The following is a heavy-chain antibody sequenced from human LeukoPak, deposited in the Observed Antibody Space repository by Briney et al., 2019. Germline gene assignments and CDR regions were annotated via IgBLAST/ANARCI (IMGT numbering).Heavy chain of an antibody. D-gene: IGHD3-10*01. J-gene: IGHJ4*02. CDR2: ISGSGGST. CDR1: GFTFSGYA. V-gene: IGHV3-23*01. CDR3: ATSKGITMVRGGNFDY. Sequence: GGSLRLSCAASGFTFSGYAMSWVRQAPGKGLEWVSAISGSGGSTYYADSVKGRFTISRDNSKNTLYLQMNSLRAEDTAVYYCATSKGITMVRGGNFDYWGQGTLVTVSS.